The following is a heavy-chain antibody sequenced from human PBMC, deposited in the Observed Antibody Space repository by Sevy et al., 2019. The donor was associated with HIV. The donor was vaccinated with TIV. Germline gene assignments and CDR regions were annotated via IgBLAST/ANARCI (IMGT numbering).Heavy chain of an antibody. J-gene: IGHJ4*02. D-gene: IGHD5-12*01. CDR2: ISNDITKA. V-gene: IGHV3-30*04. CDR1: GFTFRNYA. CDR3: AKGGGIGYTDFDY. Sequence: GGSLRLSCAASGFTFRNYAMHWVRQAPGKGLEWVAVISNDITKAYYADSVRGRFTISRDNSKNTLYLQMNSLRPEDTAMYYCAKGGGIGYTDFDYWGQGTLVTVSS.